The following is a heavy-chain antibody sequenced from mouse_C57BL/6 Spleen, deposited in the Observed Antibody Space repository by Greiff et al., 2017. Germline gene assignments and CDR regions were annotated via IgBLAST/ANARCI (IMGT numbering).Heavy chain of an antibody. V-gene: IGHV1-15*01. CDR2: IDPETGGT. CDR3: TRPRYAMGY. Sequence: QVQLQQSGAELVRPGASVTLSCKASGYTFTDYEMHWVKQTPVHGLEWIGAIDPETGGTAYNQKFKGKAILTADNSSSTAYMELRSLTSEDSAVYYCTRPRYAMGYWGQGTSVTVSS. J-gene: IGHJ4*01. CDR1: GYTFTDYE.